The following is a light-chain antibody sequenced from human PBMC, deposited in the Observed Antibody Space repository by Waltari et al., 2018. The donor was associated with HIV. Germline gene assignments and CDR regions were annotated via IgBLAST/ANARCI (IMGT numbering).Light chain of an antibody. CDR3: QQYNSFTWT. V-gene: IGKV1-5*03. CDR1: QSISSW. Sequence: IQMTQSPSTLYASVEDRVTITCRASQSISSWLAWYQQKPGKAPKLLIYKASSLESGVPSRFSGSGSGTEFTLTISSLQPDDFATYYCQQYNSFTWTFGQGTKVEIK. CDR2: KAS. J-gene: IGKJ1*01.